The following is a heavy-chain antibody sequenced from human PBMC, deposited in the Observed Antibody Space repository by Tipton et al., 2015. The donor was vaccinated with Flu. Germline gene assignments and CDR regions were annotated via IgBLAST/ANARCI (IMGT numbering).Heavy chain of an antibody. CDR1: GGSISSGGYY. J-gene: IGHJ1*01. CDR2: IYYSGST. D-gene: IGHD3-22*01. Sequence: TLSLTCTVSGGSISSGGYYWSWIRQHPGKGLEWIGYIYYSGSTYYNPSLKSRVTISVDTSKNQFSLKLSSVTAADPAVYYCARDVDSSGWGRYFQHWGQGTLVTVSS. V-gene: IGHV4-31*03. CDR3: ARDVDSSGWGRYFQH.